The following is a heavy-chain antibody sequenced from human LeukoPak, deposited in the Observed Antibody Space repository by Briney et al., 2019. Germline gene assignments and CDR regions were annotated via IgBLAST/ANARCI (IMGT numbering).Heavy chain of an antibody. J-gene: IGHJ4*02. CDR2: IKSKSDGDSV. V-gene: IGHV3-15*01. CDR1: WLSFRNGW. Sequence: MAGGSPSLFRSASWLSFRNGWLRGVRQTPGKGLEWIGRIKSKSDGDSVDYAAPVKGRITISRDDWQNTLFLEMTTLKTQDTGVFFCTTPPSCYIFNSYKDWGQRTVVTVSS. D-gene: IGHD1-14*01. CDR3: TTPPSCYIFNSYKD.